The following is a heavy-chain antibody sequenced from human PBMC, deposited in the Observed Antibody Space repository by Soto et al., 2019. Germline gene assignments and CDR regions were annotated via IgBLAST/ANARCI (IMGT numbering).Heavy chain of an antibody. J-gene: IGHJ5*02. Sequence: EVQLLESGGGLVQPGGSLRLSCAASGFTFSSYAMSWVRQAPGKGLEWVSAISGSGGSTYYADSAKGRFTISRDNSKNTLYLQMNSLRAEDTAGYYCAKVIAAAGTGYWFDPWGQGTLVNVSS. V-gene: IGHV3-23*01. CDR3: AKVIAAAGTGYWFDP. CDR2: ISGSGGST. CDR1: GFTFSSYA. D-gene: IGHD6-13*01.